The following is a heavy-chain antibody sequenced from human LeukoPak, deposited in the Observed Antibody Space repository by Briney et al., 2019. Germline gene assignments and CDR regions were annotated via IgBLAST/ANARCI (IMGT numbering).Heavy chain of an antibody. CDR2: IFPSGSA. J-gene: IGHJ4*02. V-gene: IGHV4-61*02. CDR1: TGSLSSGRYY. Sequence: SETLSLTCTVSTGSLSSGRYYWSWLRQPAGTGLEWIGRIFPSGSANYSPSLKSRVTISVDTSKNQFSLILNSVTAADTAVYYCARQAPLDGDFDFWGQGTLVTVSS. D-gene: IGHD3/OR15-3a*01. CDR3: ARQAPLDGDFDF.